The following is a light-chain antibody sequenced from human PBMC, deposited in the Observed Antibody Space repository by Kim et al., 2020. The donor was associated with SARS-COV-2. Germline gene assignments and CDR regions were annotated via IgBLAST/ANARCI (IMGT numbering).Light chain of an antibody. CDR1: SSDVGSYNR. J-gene: IGLJ2*01. CDR2: ELS. V-gene: IGLV2-18*02. Sequence: QSALTQPPSVSGSPGQSVTISCTGTSSDVGSYNRVSWYQQPPGTAPKLMIYELSNRPSGVPDRFSGSKSGNTASLTISGLQAEDEADYYCSSYTSSSTLVFGGGTQLTVL. CDR3: SSYTSSSTLV.